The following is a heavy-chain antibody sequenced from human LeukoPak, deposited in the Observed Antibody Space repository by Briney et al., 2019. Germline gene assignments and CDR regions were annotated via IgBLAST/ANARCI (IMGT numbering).Heavy chain of an antibody. CDR1: GGTFSSYA. CDR2: IIPIFGTA. CDR3: ARNGPYDFWSGWATGLGLKTNWFDP. Sequence: ASVKVSCKASGGTFSSYAISWVRQAPGQGLEWMGGIIPIFGTANYAQKFQGRVTITTDESTSTAYMELSSLRSEDTAVYYCARNGPYDFWSGWATGLGLKTNWFDPWGQGTLVTVSS. V-gene: IGHV1-69*05. J-gene: IGHJ5*02. D-gene: IGHD3-3*01.